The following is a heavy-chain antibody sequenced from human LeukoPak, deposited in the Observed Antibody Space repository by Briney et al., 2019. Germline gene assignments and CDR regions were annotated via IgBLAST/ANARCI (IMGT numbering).Heavy chain of an antibody. V-gene: IGHV4-59*01. Sequence: SETLSLTCTVSGASLSRYYWTWIRQPPGKGLEWIGYIHYSGSTNYNASLKRRLAISVDTSKNQISMKLTSVTAADTAVYYCATYSDSDYTVFDSWGQGTLVSVSS. CDR3: ATYSDSDYTVFDS. D-gene: IGHD1-26*01. J-gene: IGHJ4*02. CDR2: IHYSGST. CDR1: GASLSRYY.